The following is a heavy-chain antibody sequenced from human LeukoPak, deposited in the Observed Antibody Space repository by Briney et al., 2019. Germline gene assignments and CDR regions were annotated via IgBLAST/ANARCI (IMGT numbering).Heavy chain of an antibody. Sequence: KAGGSLRLSCAASGFTFSSYSMNWVRQAPGKGLEWVSSISSSSSYIYYADSVKGRFTISRDNAKNSLYLQMNSLRAEDTAVYYCARGSSGWYGSRGVYGFDYWGQGTLVTVSS. V-gene: IGHV3-21*01. CDR1: GFTFSSYS. D-gene: IGHD6-19*01. J-gene: IGHJ4*02. CDR3: ARGSSGWYGSRGVYGFDY. CDR2: ISSSSSYI.